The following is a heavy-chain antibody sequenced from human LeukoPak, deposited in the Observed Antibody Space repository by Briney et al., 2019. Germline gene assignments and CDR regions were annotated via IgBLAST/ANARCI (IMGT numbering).Heavy chain of an antibody. Sequence: GRSLRLSCAASGFTFSSYAMHWVRHAPGKGLEWVAVISYDGSNEYYADSVKGRFTIARDNSKNTLYLQMISLRAEDTAVYDCAKDDDYGDYDYWGQGTLVTVSS. D-gene: IGHD4-17*01. V-gene: IGHV3-30*18. CDR1: GFTFSSYA. CDR3: AKDDDYGDYDY. J-gene: IGHJ4*02. CDR2: ISYDGSNE.